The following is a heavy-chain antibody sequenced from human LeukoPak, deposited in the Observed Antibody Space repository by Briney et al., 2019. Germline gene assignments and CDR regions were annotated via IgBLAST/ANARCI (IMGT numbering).Heavy chain of an antibody. J-gene: IGHJ3*02. CDR2: SYSDSNT. CDR1: GFTVSNNY. Sequence: GGSLRLSCTASGFTVSNNYMSWVRQAPGKGLEWVSISYSDSNTNYADSVKGRFTISRDTSQSTLSLQMNSLRAEDTAVYYCVRKNRDFNAAFDIWGQGTVVTVSA. CDR3: VRKNRDFNAAFDI. V-gene: IGHV3-53*01. D-gene: IGHD1-14*01.